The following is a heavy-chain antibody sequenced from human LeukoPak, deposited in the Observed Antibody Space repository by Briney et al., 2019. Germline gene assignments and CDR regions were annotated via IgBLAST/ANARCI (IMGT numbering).Heavy chain of an antibody. J-gene: IGHJ3*02. CDR3: ARGYLFLSGSDAFDI. CDR2: INHSGST. CDR1: GESFSGYY. V-gene: IGHV4-34*01. D-gene: IGHD3-10*01. Sequence: RASETLSLTCAVYGESFSGYYWSWIRQPPGKGLEWIGEINHSGSTNYNPSLKSRVTISVDTSKNQFSLKLSSVTAADTAVYYCARGYLFLSGSDAFDIWGQGTMVTVSS.